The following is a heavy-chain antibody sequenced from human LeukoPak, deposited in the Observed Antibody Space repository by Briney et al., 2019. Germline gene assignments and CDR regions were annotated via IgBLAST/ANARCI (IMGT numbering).Heavy chain of an antibody. CDR2: IYSGGST. J-gene: IGHJ6*02. CDR3: ARANSSSSSYYGMDV. CDR1: GFTVSSNY. D-gene: IGHD6-13*01. V-gene: IGHV3-53*01. Sequence: GVSLRLSCAASGFTVSSNYMSWVRQAPGKGLEWVSVIYSGGSTYYADSVKGRFTISRDNSKNTLYLQMNSLRAEDTAVYYCARANSSSSSYYGMDVWGRGTTVTVSS.